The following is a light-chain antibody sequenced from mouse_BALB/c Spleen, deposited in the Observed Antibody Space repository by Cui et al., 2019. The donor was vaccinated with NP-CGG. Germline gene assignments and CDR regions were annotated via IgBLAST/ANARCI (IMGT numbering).Light chain of an antibody. CDR3: ALWYSNHWV. Sequence: VVTQEPARTTSPVETVTLTCRSSSGAFTTSNYANWVQEKPDHLFTGLIGGTNNRVPGVPARFSGSLIGDKAALTITGAQTEDEAVYFCALWYSNHWVFGGGTKLTVL. CDR1: SGAFTTSNY. V-gene: IGLV1*01. CDR2: GTN. J-gene: IGLJ1*01.